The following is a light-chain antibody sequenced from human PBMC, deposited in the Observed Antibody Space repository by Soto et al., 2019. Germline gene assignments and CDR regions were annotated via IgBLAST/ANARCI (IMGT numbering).Light chain of an antibody. J-gene: IGKJ1*01. CDR1: QGISNY. CDR2: TAS. CDR3: QEYNSAPWT. Sequence: DIQMTQSLSSLSASVGDRVTITCRASQGISNYLAWYQQKPGKVPKLLIYTASTLESGVPSRFSGSGSGTDFTLTISSLQPEDVATYYCQEYNSAPWTFGQGTKVEIK. V-gene: IGKV1-27*01.